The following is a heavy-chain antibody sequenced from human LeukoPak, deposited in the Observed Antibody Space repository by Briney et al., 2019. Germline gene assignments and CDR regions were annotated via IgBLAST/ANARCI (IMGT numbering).Heavy chain of an antibody. Sequence: GASVKVSCKASGYTFTSYYMHWVRQAPGQGLEWMGIINPSGGSTSNAQKFQGRVTMTRDTSTSTVYMELSRLRSEDTAVYYCARVSGDGYNYLPYFDYWGQGTLVTVSS. CDR2: INPSGGST. V-gene: IGHV1-46*01. D-gene: IGHD5-24*01. J-gene: IGHJ4*02. CDR1: GYTFTSYY. CDR3: ARVSGDGYNYLPYFDY.